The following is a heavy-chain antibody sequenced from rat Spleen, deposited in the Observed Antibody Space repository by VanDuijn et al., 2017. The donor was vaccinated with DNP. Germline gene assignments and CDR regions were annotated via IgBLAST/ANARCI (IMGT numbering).Heavy chain of an antibody. CDR1: GYSITSNY. CDR2: ISYSGTT. V-gene: IGHV3-1*01. CDR3: ARWVWYFDY. Sequence: EVQLQESGPGLVKPSQSLSLTCSVTGYSITSNYWGWIRKFPGNKMEYIGHISYSGTTNYNPSLKSRISITRDTSKNLFFLHLDSVTTEDTATYYCARWVWYFDYWGQGIIVTVSS. J-gene: IGHJ2*01.